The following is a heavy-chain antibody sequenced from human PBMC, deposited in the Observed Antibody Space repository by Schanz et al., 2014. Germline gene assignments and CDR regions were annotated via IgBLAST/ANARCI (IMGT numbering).Heavy chain of an antibody. CDR3: ARGASRDYFAMDV. CDR1: GFTFNTSW. J-gene: IGHJ6*02. V-gene: IGHV3-74*02. Sequence: EVQLLESGGDLVQPGGSLRLSCAASGFTFNTSWFHWVRQPPGKGLLWVSRVSRDGSETTYVDSVRGRFTISRDTAKNTVFLQMNNLRAEDTAVYYCARGASRDYFAMDVWGQGTTVTVSS. CDR2: VSRDGSET.